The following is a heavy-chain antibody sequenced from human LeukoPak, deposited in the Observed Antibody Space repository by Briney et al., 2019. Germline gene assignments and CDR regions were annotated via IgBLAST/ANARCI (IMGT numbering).Heavy chain of an antibody. Sequence: PGGSLRLSCAASGFTFSSYAMSWVRQAPGKGLEWVSAISGSGGSTYYADSVEGRFTISRDNSKNTLYLQMNSLRAEDTAVYYCAKDGTAAAGLPYYYYYYMDVWGKGTTVTVSS. D-gene: IGHD6-13*01. V-gene: IGHV3-23*01. J-gene: IGHJ6*03. CDR3: AKDGTAAAGLPYYYYYYMDV. CDR1: GFTFSSYA. CDR2: ISGSGGST.